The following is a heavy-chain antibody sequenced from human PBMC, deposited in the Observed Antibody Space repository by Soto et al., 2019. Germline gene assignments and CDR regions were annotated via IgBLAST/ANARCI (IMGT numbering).Heavy chain of an antibody. J-gene: IGHJ3*02. Sequence: ASVKVSCKASGYTFTSYDINWVRQATGQGLEWMGWMNPNSGNTGYAQKFQGRVTMTRNTSISTAYMELSSLRSEDTAVYYCASRSQEGYCSSTSRYGAFDIWGQGTMVTVSS. CDR3: ASRSQEGYCSSTSRYGAFDI. CDR1: GYTFTSYD. V-gene: IGHV1-8*01. D-gene: IGHD2-2*01. CDR2: MNPNSGNT.